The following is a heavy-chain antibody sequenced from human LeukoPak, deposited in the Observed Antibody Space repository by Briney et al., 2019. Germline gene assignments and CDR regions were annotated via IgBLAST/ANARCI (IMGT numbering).Heavy chain of an antibody. CDR3: ARVTGDCSSTSCLPYYYYYMDV. D-gene: IGHD2-2*01. J-gene: IGHJ6*03. Sequence: ASVKVSCNASGYTFTGYYMHWVRQAPGQGLEWMGWINPNSGGTNYAQKFQGRVTMTRDTSISTAYMELSRLRSDDTAVYYCARVTGDCSSTSCLPYYYYYMDVWGKGTTVTVSS. V-gene: IGHV1-2*02. CDR1: GYTFTGYY. CDR2: INPNSGGT.